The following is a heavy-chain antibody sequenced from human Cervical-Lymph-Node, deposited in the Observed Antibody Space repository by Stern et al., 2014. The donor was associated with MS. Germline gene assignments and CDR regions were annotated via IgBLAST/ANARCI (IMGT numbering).Heavy chain of an antibody. Sequence: VQLVESGAEVKKPGSSVRVSCKASGGTFSNYAFSWLRQAPGQGLEGMGGIIPIFGTANSAQNFQGRLTITADESTSTAYMALNSLGSEDTAVYYCATNRPHYYYYDVDVWGQGTTVTVSS. V-gene: IGHV1-69*01. CDR2: IIPIFGTA. CDR1: GGTFSNYA. J-gene: IGHJ6*02. CDR3: ATNRPHYYYYDVDV.